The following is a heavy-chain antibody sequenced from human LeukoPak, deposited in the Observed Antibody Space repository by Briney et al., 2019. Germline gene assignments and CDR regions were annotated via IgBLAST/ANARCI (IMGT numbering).Heavy chain of an antibody. V-gene: IGHV3-11*04. J-gene: IGHJ4*02. CDR2: ISTSGTTT. CDR1: GFTFSDYY. CDR3: AGVRGSYSVDY. Sequence: NPGGSLRLSCAASGFTFSDYYMSWIRQAPGKGLEWISYISTSGTTTYYADSVKGRFTISRDDAKNSLYLQMNSLRADDTALYYCAGVRGSYSVDYWGQGTLVTVSS. D-gene: IGHD3-10*01.